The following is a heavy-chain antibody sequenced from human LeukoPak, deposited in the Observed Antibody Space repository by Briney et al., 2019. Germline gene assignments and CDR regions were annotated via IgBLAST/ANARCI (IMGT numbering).Heavy chain of an antibody. V-gene: IGHV4-59*11. J-gene: IGHJ6*02. CDR1: GGSISGQY. CDR3: ARFGVDYDMDV. Sequence: SETLSLTCTVSGGSISGQYWTWLRQPPRKGLEWIGQIHYSGRPDYNPSLKSRVTISVDTSKNQLSLKVASVTGADTAVYYCARFGVDYDMDVWGQGTTVTVSS. CDR2: IHYSGRP. D-gene: IGHD3-16*01.